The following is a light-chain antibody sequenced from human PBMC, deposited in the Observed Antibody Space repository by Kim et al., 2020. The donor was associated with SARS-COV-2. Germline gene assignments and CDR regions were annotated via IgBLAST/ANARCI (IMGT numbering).Light chain of an antibody. CDR1: QSVSTY. J-gene: IGKJ2*01. Sequence: EIVLTQSPATLSLSPGERATLPCRASQSVSTYLAWYQQKPGQAPRLLIYDASNRATGIPARFSGSGSGTDFTLTISSLEAEDFAVYYCQQRSNWPITFGQGTKLEI. V-gene: IGKV3-11*01. CDR2: DAS. CDR3: QQRSNWPIT.